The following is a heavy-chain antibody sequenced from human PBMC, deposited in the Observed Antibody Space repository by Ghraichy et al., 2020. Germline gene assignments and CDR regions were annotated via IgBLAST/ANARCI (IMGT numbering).Heavy chain of an antibody. J-gene: IGHJ4*02. CDR3: ATGNYEILTGYSYYFDY. Sequence: ASVKLSCKASGFTFNTYDISWVRQAPGQGLEWLGWISAYNGNTNDIQKLQGRVTMTTDTSASTAYMELRSLGSDDTVVYYCATGNYEILTGYSYYFDYWGQGTLVTVSS. CDR1: GFTFNTYD. CDR2: ISAYNGNT. V-gene: IGHV1-18*04. D-gene: IGHD3-9*01.